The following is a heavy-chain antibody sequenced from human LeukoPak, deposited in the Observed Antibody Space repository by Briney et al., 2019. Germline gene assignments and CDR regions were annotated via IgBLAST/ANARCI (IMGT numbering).Heavy chain of an antibody. CDR3: ARDPDSRGTEPPFFDH. J-gene: IGHJ4*02. Sequence: GGSLRLSCAASGFTFSSYAMSWVRQAPGKGLEWVSAISGSGGSTYYADSVKGRSTISRDNAKRSVYLQMKSLRADDTALYYCARDPDSRGTEPPFFDHWGRGTLVTVSS. D-gene: IGHD3-22*01. CDR2: ISGSGGST. CDR1: GFTFSSYA. V-gene: IGHV3-23*01.